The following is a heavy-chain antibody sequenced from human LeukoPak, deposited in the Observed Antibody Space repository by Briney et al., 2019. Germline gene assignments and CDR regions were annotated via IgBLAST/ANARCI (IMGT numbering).Heavy chain of an antibody. D-gene: IGHD2-2*02. CDR2: FRGSGGSA. CDR1: GYTFDIYD. V-gene: IGHV3-23*01. J-gene: IGHJ5*02. CDR3: AKSGGISCYNNWFDP. Sequence: GGSLTLFCAASGYTFDIYDMSWVRQSPGKGLEWVSCFRGSGGSAYYATSVKGRFTISRHDSKNTVYLKMNSLRAEDTAIYYCAKSGGISCYNNWFDPWGQGTLVTVSS.